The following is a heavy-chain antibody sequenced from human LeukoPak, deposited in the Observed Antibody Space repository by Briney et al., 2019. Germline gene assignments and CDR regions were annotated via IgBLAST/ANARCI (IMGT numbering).Heavy chain of an antibody. J-gene: IGHJ4*02. D-gene: IGHD2-2*01. CDR2: IYTSGST. V-gene: IGHV4-61*02. CDR1: GASISSGSHY. Sequence: SQTLSLTCTVSGASISSGSHYWSWIRQPAGRGLEWIGRIYTSGSTNYNPSLKSRVTISVDTSKNQFSLKLSSVTAADTAVYYCATEGYCSSTSCWGQGTLVTVSS. CDR3: ATEGYCSSTSC.